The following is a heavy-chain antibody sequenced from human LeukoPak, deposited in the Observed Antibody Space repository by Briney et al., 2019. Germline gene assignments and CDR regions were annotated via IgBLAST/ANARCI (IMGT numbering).Heavy chain of an antibody. J-gene: IGHJ3*02. CDR2: VDPEDGET. CDR1: GYTFTDYY. Sequence: ASVKVSCKVSGYTFTDYYMHWVQQAPGKGLEWMGLVDPEDGETIYAGKFQGRVTITADTSTDTAYMELSSLRSEDTAVYYCATVGATTAYAFDIWGQGTMVTVSS. V-gene: IGHV1-69-2*01. CDR3: ATVGATTAYAFDI. D-gene: IGHD1-26*01.